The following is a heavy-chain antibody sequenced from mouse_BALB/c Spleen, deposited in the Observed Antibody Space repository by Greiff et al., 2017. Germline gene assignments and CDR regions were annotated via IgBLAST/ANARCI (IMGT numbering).Heavy chain of an antibody. CDR1: GFTFSSYG. CDR2: ISSGGSYT. V-gene: IGHV5-6*01. D-gene: IGHD2-1*01. Sequence: EVKLVESGGDLVKPGGSLKLSCAASGFTFSSYGMSWVRQTPDKRLEWVATISSGGSYTYYPDSVKGRFTISRDNAKNTLYLQMSSLKSEDTAMYYCARQYGNHDMDYWGQGTSVTVSS. J-gene: IGHJ4*01. CDR3: ARQYGNHDMDY.